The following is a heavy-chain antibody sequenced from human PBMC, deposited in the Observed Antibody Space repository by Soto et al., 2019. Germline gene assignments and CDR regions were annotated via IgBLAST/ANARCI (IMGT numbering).Heavy chain of an antibody. CDR3: ARSYRGYSFADS. Sequence: QVQLVQSGAEVKKPGASVKVSCKASGYIFTSYDINWVRQATGQRLEWMGWMNPNSGNAGSVQKFQVRVTMTRNTSICTAFMELSSLRFEDTAVYYCARSYRGYSFADSWGQGTLVSVSS. J-gene: IGHJ4*02. CDR2: MNPNSGNA. CDR1: GYIFTSYD. V-gene: IGHV1-8*02. D-gene: IGHD5-18*01.